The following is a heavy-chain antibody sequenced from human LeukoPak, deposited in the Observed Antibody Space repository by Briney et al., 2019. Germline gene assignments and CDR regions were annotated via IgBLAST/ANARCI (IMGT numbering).Heavy chain of an antibody. V-gene: IGHV1-2*02. Sequence: ASVKVSCKASGYTFTGYYMHWVRQAPAQGLEWMGWINPNSGGTNYSQKFQGRVTMTRDTSISTAYMELSRLRSDDTAVYYCARRLYDSSGYSQWGQGTLVTVSS. J-gene: IGHJ4*02. CDR3: ARRLYDSSGYSQ. CDR2: INPNSGGT. D-gene: IGHD3-22*01. CDR1: GYTFTGYY.